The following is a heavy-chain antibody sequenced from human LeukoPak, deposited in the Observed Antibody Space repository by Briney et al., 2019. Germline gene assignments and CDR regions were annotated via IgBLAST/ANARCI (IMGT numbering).Heavy chain of an antibody. J-gene: IGHJ3*02. V-gene: IGHV4-61*02. CDR2: IYTSGST. D-gene: IGHD1-26*01. Sequence: SQTLSLTCTVSGNSISSGDNYWSWIRQPAGKGLEWIGRIYTSGSTNYNPSLKSRVTISVDTSKNQFSLKLSSVTAADTAVYYCASQGLVGAAPFDIWGQGTMVTVSS. CDR1: GNSISSGDNY. CDR3: ASQGLVGAAPFDI.